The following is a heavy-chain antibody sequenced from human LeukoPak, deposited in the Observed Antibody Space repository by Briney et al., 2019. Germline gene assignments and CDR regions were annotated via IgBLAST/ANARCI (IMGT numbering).Heavy chain of an antibody. CDR1: GGSISSYY. J-gene: IGHJ4*02. V-gene: IGHV4-38-2*02. Sequence: SETLSLTCTVSGGSISSYYWSWIRQPPGKGLEWIGSIYHSGSTYYNPSLKSRVTISVDTSKNQFSLKLSSVTAADTAVYYCARDAYSGSYRAYWGQGTLVTVSS. CDR3: ARDAYSGSYRAY. CDR2: IYHSGST. D-gene: IGHD1-26*01.